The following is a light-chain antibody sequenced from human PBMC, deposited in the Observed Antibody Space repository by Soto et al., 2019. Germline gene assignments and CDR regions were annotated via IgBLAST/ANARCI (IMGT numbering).Light chain of an antibody. CDR3: QQYGSSPPT. CDR2: GAS. Sequence: ELVWTQSPGTLYLSPGERATLSCRASQSVSSNYLAWYRRKPDQAPRLLIYGASYRATDIPGRFSGSGSGTDFTLTITRLEPEDFAVDYCQQYGSSPPTFGPGTRVEIK. V-gene: IGKV3-20*01. J-gene: IGKJ1*01. CDR1: QSVSSNY.